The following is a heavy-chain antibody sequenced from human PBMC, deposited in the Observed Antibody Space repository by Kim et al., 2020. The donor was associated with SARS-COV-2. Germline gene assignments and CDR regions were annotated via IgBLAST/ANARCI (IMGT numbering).Heavy chain of an antibody. CDR2: INAGSGNT. CDR1: GYIFTNNA. V-gene: IGHV1-3*01. Sequence: ASVKVSCKASGYIFTNNAIHWVRQAPGQRLEWMGWINAGSGNTKYSREFQGRVTISRDTSASTAYMDLYSLRSEDTAVYYCARDWADCSGGSCAAIDFWGQGTLVTVSS. J-gene: IGHJ4*02. CDR3: ARDWADCSGGSCAAIDF. D-gene: IGHD2-15*01.